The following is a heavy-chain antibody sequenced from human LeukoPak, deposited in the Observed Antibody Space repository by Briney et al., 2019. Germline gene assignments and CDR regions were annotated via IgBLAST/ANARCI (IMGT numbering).Heavy chain of an antibody. CDR3: ARARSSYGYGDAFDI. Sequence: QPGGSLRLSCAASGFTFSTYAMHGVRQAPGKGLEWVAVISYDGSSKYYADSVKGRFTISRDNYKNTLYLQMNSLRAEDTAVYYCARARSSYGYGDAFDIWGKGTMVTVSS. CDR2: ISYDGSSK. J-gene: IGHJ3*02. D-gene: IGHD5-18*01. V-gene: IGHV3-30*04. CDR1: GFTFSTYA.